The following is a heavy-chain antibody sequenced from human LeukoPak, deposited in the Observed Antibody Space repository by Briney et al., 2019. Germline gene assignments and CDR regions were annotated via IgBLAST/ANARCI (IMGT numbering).Heavy chain of an antibody. D-gene: IGHD1-14*01. CDR1: GFTFSTYA. J-gene: IGHJ4*02. Sequence: SGGSLRLSCAASGFTFSTYAMSWVRQAPGEGLQWVSGISNSGDSTYYLDSVKGRFTISRDNSKNTLHLQMSSLRAADTALYYCVKDRCDRATCPEVWGQGTLVTVSS. V-gene: IGHV3-23*01. CDR2: ISNSGDST. CDR3: VKDRCDRATCPEV.